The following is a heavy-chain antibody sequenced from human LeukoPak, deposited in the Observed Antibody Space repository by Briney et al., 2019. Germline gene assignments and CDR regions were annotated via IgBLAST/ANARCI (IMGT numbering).Heavy chain of an antibody. CDR2: LSGSGART. Sequence: GGSLRLSCAASGFTVSSNYMSWVRQAPGKGLEWVSGLSGSGARTYYTDSVRGRFTISRDNSKNTLFLQMNSLRAEDTAVYYCAKYAVGEAYFGDYWGQGTLVSVSS. CDR3: AKYAVGEAYFGDY. J-gene: IGHJ4*02. D-gene: IGHD1-26*01. CDR1: GFTVSSNY. V-gene: IGHV3-23*01.